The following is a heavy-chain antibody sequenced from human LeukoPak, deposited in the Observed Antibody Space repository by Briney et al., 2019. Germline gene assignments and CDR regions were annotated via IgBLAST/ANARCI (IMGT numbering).Heavy chain of an antibody. CDR3: ARVAGPIGKAKGAAFDI. CDR2: INPNSGGT. J-gene: IGHJ3*02. V-gene: IGHV1-2*06. CDR1: GYTFTGYY. D-gene: IGHD3-16*01. Sequence: ASVKVSCKASGYTFTGYYMHWVRQAPGQGLEWMGRINPNSGGTNYARKFQGRVTMTRDTSISTAYMELSRLRSDDTAVYYCARVAGPIGKAKGAAFDIWGQGTMVTVSS.